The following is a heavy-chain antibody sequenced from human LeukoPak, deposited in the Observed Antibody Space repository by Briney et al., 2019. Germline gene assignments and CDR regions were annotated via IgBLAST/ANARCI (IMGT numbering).Heavy chain of an antibody. CDR3: ARATVVTATDAFDI. CDR1: GGSFSGYF. V-gene: IGHV4-34*01. J-gene: IGHJ3*02. Sequence: PSETLSLTCAVYGGSFSGYFWSWIRQPPGKGLEWIGEINHSGSTNYNPSLKSRVTISVDPSKNQFSLKLRSVTAADTAVYYCARATVVTATDAFDIWGQGTMVTVSS. D-gene: IGHD2-21*02. CDR2: INHSGST.